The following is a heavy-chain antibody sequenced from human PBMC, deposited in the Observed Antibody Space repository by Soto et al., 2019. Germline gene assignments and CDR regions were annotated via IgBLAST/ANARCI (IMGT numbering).Heavy chain of an antibody. J-gene: IGHJ3*02. Sequence: GGSLRLSCAASGFTFSSYSMNWVRQAPGKGLEWVSSISSSSSYIYYADSVKGRFTISRDNAKNSLYLQMNSLRAEDTAVYYCARDYYDSSGYYIAFDIWGQGTMVTVSS. CDR2: ISSSSSYI. CDR3: ARDYYDSSGYYIAFDI. V-gene: IGHV3-21*01. D-gene: IGHD3-22*01. CDR1: GFTFSSYS.